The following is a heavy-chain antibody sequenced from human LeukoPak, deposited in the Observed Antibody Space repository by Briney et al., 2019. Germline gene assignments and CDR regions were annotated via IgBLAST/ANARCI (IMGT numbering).Heavy chain of an antibody. V-gene: IGHV4-59*01. CDR2: IYYSGST. CDR1: GGSISGYY. J-gene: IGHJ3*02. D-gene: IGHD3-22*01. Sequence: SETLSLTCIVSGGSISGYYWSWIRQPPGKGLEWIGYIYYSGSTKYNPSLKSRVTMSVDTSRNQFSLKLSSVTAADTAVYYCARGGLENGYHSNDGFDIWGQGTMVTVSS. CDR3: ARGGLENGYHSNDGFDI.